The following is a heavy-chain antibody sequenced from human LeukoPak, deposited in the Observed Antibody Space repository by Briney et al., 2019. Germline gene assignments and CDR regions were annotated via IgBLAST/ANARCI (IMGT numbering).Heavy chain of an antibody. D-gene: IGHD3-22*01. Sequence: GGSLRLSCAASGFTVSSNYMSWDRQAPGKGLEWVSVIYSGGSTYYADSVKGRFTISRDNSKNTLYLQMNSLRAEDTAVYYCARDLTRYYDSSGYYLWGQGTLVTVSS. CDR1: GFTVSSNY. J-gene: IGHJ4*02. V-gene: IGHV3-53*01. CDR3: ARDLTRYYDSSGYYL. CDR2: IYSGGST.